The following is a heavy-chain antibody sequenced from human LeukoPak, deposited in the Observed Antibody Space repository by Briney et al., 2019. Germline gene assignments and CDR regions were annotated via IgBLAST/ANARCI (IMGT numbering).Heavy chain of an antibody. D-gene: IGHD1-26*01. J-gene: IGHJ4*02. CDR2: ISLSGLT. Sequence: SETLSLTCGVSGGSISSTNWWSWVRQPPGQGLEWIGEISLSGLTNYNPSLKSRVTMSLDKSKNHLSLNLTSETAADTAVYYCSRESGAFSPFGYWGQGTLVTVSS. CDR1: GGSISSTNW. CDR3: SRESGAFSPFGY. V-gene: IGHV4-4*02.